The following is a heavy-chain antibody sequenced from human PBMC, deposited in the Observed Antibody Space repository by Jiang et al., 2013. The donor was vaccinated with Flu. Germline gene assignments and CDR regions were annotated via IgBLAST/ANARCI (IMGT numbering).Heavy chain of an antibody. Sequence: GAEVKKPGSSVKVSCKASGGTFSSYAISWVRQAPGQGLEWMGGIIPILGIANYAQKFQGRVTITADKSTSTAYMELSSLRSEDTAVYYCARGAPRIAVRYYYYGMDVWGQGTTVTVSS. V-gene: IGHV1-69*04. CDR3: ARGAPRIAVRYYYYGMDV. CDR1: GGTFSSYA. CDR2: IIPILGIA. J-gene: IGHJ6*02. D-gene: IGHD6-19*01.